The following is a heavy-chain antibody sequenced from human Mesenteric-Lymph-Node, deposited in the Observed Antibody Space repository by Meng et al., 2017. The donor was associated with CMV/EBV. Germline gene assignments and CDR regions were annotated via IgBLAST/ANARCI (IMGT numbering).Heavy chain of an antibody. Sequence: LRLSCTVSGDHIDSGDYYWTWIRQPPGKGLEWMGYVSYNGNTHYRPSLSSRLTISVDRSKDQFSLRLTSVTASDTAIYYCARDDVRRIKHNFYSNGMDVWGQGTTVTVSS. J-gene: IGHJ6*02. CDR2: VSYNGNT. CDR3: ARDDVRRIKHNFYSNGMDV. D-gene: IGHD1-20*01. V-gene: IGHV4-30-4*08. CDR1: GDHIDSGDYY.